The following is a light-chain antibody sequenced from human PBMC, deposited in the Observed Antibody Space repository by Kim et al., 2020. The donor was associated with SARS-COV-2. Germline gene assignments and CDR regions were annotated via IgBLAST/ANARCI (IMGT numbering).Light chain of an antibody. CDR1: KLGDKY. V-gene: IGLV3-1*01. CDR2: QDK. CDR3: QVWDSKRYV. Sequence: SYELTQPPSVSVSPGQTASITCSGDKLGDKYAYWYQQRPGQSPVVVIYQDKKRPSGIPERFSGSNSGNTATLTISGTQAMDEADYYCQVWDSKRYV. J-gene: IGLJ6*01.